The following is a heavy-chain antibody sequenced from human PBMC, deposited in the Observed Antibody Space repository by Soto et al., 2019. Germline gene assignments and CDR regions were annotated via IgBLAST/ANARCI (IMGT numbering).Heavy chain of an antibody. Sequence: VGSLRLSCAASGFTFSSYWMHWVRQVPENGLVWVSRINSDGSITNYADSVKGRFTISRDNSKNTLYLQMNSLRAEDTAVYYCARDRRYYYDNSGPLDYWGQGTLVTVSS. CDR3: ARDRRYYYDNSGPLDY. J-gene: IGHJ4*02. D-gene: IGHD3-22*01. CDR2: INSDGSIT. V-gene: IGHV3-74*01. CDR1: GFTFSSYW.